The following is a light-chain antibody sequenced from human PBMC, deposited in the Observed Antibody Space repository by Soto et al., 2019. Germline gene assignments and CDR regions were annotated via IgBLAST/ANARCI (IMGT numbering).Light chain of an antibody. V-gene: IGLV1-44*01. CDR2: ANN. Sequence: QSVLTQAPSTSGTPGQTVTISCSGSYSNIGSNAVTWYRQLPGSAPKLLIYANNQRPSGVPDRFSGSKSGASASLAISGHQSEDEADFYCAAWDDSVNGVVFGGGTKLTVL. CDR3: AAWDDSVNGVV. J-gene: IGLJ3*02. CDR1: YSNIGSNA.